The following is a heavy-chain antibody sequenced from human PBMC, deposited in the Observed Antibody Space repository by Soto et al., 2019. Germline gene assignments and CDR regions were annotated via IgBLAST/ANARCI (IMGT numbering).Heavy chain of an antibody. CDR1: GYTFTSYG. V-gene: IGHV1-18*01. CDR2: ISAYNGNT. D-gene: IGHD3-3*01. Sequence: ASVRVSCKASGYTFTSYGISWVRQAPGQGLEWMGWISAYNGNTNYAQKLQGRVTMTTDTSTSTAYMELRSLRSDDTAVYYCAREGSGYYPHPYYYYYGMDVWGQGTTVTVSS. J-gene: IGHJ6*02. CDR3: AREGSGYYPHPYYYYYGMDV.